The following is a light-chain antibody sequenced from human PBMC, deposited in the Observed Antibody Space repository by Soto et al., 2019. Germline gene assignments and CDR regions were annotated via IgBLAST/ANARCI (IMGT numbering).Light chain of an antibody. V-gene: IGLV2-23*02. CDR3: CSYAPTTTYV. CDR1: SGDVGSYNF. Sequence: LTQAASVSGSPGQSITVSCTGISGDVGSYNFVSWYQQYSGKAPKLIVYEVTKRPSGVSNRFSGSKSGDTASLTISGLQAEDEADYYCCSYAPTTTYVFGTGTKVTVL. CDR2: EVT. J-gene: IGLJ1*01.